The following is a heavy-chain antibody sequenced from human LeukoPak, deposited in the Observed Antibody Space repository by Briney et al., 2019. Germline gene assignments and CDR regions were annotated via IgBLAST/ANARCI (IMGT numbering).Heavy chain of an antibody. CDR3: AKEGIDSGSNWFDP. Sequence: GGSLRLSCAASGFTFSSDGMHWVRQAPGKGLEWVAVISYDGSNKYYADSVKGRFTISRDNSKNTLYLQMNSLRAEDTAVYYCAKEGIDSGSNWFDPWGQGTLVTVSS. D-gene: IGHD6-6*01. J-gene: IGHJ5*02. V-gene: IGHV3-30*18. CDR1: GFTFSSDG. CDR2: ISYDGSNK.